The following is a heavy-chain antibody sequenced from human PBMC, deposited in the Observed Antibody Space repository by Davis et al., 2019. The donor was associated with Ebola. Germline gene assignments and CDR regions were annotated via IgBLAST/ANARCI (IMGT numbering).Heavy chain of an antibody. CDR1: GYTFTSYG. Sequence: ASVKVSCKASGYTFTSYGISWVRQAPGQGLEWMGWISAYNGNTNYAQKLQGRVTMTTDTSTSTAYMDLRRLRSDDTAVYYCARGTYSSPTGWFDPWGQGTLVTVSS. V-gene: IGHV1-18*01. CDR3: ARGTYSSPTGWFDP. D-gene: IGHD6-13*01. J-gene: IGHJ5*02. CDR2: ISAYNGNT.